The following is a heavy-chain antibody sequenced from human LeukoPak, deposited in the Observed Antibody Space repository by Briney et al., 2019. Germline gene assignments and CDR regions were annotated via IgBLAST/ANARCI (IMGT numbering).Heavy chain of an antibody. J-gene: IGHJ4*02. Sequence: GGSLRLSCAASGFTFSSFAMSWVRQAPGKGLEWVSAISGSGGSTYYADSVKGRFTISRDNSKNTLFLQMNSLKTEDTAVYYCTRRSSDDSSGYYIWGQGTLVTVSS. V-gene: IGHV3-23*01. CDR2: ISGSGGST. CDR1: GFTFSSFA. CDR3: TRRSSDDSSGYYI. D-gene: IGHD3-22*01.